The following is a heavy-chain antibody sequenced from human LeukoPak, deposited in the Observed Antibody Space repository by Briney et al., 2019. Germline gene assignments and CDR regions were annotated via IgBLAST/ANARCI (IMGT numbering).Heavy chain of an antibody. CDR3: AKEFGSYSPPY. CDR1: RFTFSSYG. D-gene: IGHD1-26*01. CDR2: IRHDGSYQ. Sequence: GGSLRLSCAASRFTFSSYGMHWVRQTPGKGLEWVAFIRHDGSYQQYADSVKGRFTVSRDNSKDTVYLQMNSLRAEDTAVYYCAKEFGSYSPPYWGQGTLVTVSS. V-gene: IGHV3-30*02. J-gene: IGHJ4*02.